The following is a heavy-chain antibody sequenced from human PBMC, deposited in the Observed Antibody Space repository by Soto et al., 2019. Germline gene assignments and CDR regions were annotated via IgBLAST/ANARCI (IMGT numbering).Heavy chain of an antibody. CDR1: GFTFSSYA. CDR3: AKDSYYYDSSGYYGY. CDR2: ISGSGGST. Sequence: GGSLRLSCAASGFTFSSYAMSWVRQAPGKGLEWVSAISGSGGSTYYADSVKGRFTTSRDNSKNTLYLQMNSLRAEDTAVYYCAKDSYYYDSSGYYGYWGQGTLVTVSS. V-gene: IGHV3-23*01. D-gene: IGHD3-22*01. J-gene: IGHJ4*02.